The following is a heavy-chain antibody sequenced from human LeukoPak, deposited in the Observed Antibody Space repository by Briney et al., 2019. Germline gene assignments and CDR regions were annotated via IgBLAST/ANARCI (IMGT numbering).Heavy chain of an antibody. Sequence: GGSLRLSCAASGLTFSNYWMTWVRQTPGKGLEWVASIKQDGSEKYYVDSVKGRFTISRDNAKNSLYLQMNNPRAEDTAVYYCASPEWLPDSIDIWGQGTMVTVSS. V-gene: IGHV3-7*01. J-gene: IGHJ3*02. CDR2: IKQDGSEK. D-gene: IGHD3-3*01. CDR1: GLTFSNYW. CDR3: ASPEWLPDSIDI.